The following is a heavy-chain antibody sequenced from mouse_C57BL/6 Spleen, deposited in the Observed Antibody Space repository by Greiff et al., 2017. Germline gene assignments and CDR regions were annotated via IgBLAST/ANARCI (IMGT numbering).Heavy chain of an antibody. V-gene: IGHV1-20*01. J-gene: IGHJ3*01. CDR3: ARGDGRFAY. Sequence: EVQGVESGPELVKPGDSVKISCKASGYSFTGYFMNWVMQSHGKSLEWIGRINPYNGDTFYNQKFKGKATLTVDKSSSTAHMELRSLTSEDSAVYYCARGDGRFAYWGQGTLVTVSA. D-gene: IGHD3-3*01. CDR2: INPYNGDT. CDR1: GYSFTGYF.